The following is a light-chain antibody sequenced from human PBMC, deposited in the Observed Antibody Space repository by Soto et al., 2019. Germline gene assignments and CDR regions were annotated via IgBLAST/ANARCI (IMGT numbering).Light chain of an antibody. CDR3: CSYAGSSTFYV. V-gene: IGLV2-23*03. J-gene: IGLJ1*01. CDR1: SSDVGSYNL. CDR2: EGS. Sequence: QSALTQPASVSGSPGQSITISCTGTSSDVGSYNLVSWYQQDPGKAPKLMIYEGSTRPSGVSNRFSGSKSGNTASLTISGLQAEDEADYYCCSYAGSSTFYVFGTGTKVTVL.